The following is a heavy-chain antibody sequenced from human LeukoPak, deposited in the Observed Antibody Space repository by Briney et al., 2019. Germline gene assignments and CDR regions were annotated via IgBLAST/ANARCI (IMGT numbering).Heavy chain of an antibody. CDR2: INSDGSST. V-gene: IGHV3-74*01. D-gene: IGHD3-22*01. Sequence: GGSLRLSCAASGFTFSSYWMHWFRQAPGKGLVWVSRINSDGSSTSYADSVKGRFTISRDNAKNTLYLQMNSLRAEDTAVYYCARLRSDYYDSSRSFDYWGQGTLVTVSS. J-gene: IGHJ4*02. CDR3: ARLRSDYYDSSRSFDY. CDR1: GFTFSSYW.